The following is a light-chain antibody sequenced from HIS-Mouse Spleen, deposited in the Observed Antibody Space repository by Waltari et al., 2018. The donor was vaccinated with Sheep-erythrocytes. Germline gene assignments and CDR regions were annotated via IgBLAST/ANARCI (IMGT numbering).Light chain of an antibody. J-gene: IGLJ2*01. CDR1: SSDVGGYNY. V-gene: IGLV2-11*01. CDR2: DVS. CDR3: CSYAGSYTFV. Sequence: QSALTQPRSVSGSPGQSVTISCTGTSSDVGGYNYVSWYQQHPGKAPNLMIDDVSKRPSGVPDRFAGSKSGNTASLTISGLQAEDEADYYCCSYAGSYTFVFGGGTKLTIL.